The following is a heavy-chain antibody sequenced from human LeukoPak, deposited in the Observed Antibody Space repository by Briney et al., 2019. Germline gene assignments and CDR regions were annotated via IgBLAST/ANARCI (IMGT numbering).Heavy chain of an antibody. J-gene: IGHJ6*02. Sequence: GWSLTLSCAASGLTFSSYATSWVRQAPREGLEWVSAISGSGGSTYYADSVKGRFTISRDNSKNTLYLQMNSLRAEDTAVYYCAKASSGWTYYYYYGMDVWGQGTTVTVSS. D-gene: IGHD6-19*01. CDR1: GLTFSSYA. V-gene: IGHV3-23*01. CDR2: ISGSGGST. CDR3: AKASSGWTYYYYYGMDV.